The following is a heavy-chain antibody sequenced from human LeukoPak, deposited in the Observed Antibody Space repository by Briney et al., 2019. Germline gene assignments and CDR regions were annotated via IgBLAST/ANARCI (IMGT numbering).Heavy chain of an antibody. V-gene: IGHV1-2*02. D-gene: IGHD2-2*01. CDR3: ARASVVVPAANYYYYMDV. Sequence: GASVKVSCKASGYTFTGYYMHWVRQAPGQGLEWMGWINPDSGGTNYAQKFQGGVTMTRDTSISTAYMELSRLRSDDTAVYYCARASVVVPAANYYYYMDVWGKGITVTVSS. CDR2: INPDSGGT. CDR1: GYTFTGYY. J-gene: IGHJ6*03.